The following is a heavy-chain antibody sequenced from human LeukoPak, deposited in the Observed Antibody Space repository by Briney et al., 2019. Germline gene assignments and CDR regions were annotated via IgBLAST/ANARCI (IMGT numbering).Heavy chain of an antibody. CDR2: TYYRSKWYN. CDR1: GDSVSSNSAA. D-gene: IGHD6-13*01. CDR3: ARSAEGIAAAGYYYYYMDV. J-gene: IGHJ6*03. V-gene: IGHV6-1*01. Sequence: SQTLSLTCAISGDSVSSNSAAWNWIRQSPSRGLEWLGRTYYRSKWYNDYAVSVKNRITINPDSSKNQFSLQLNSVTPEDTAVYYCARSAEGIAAAGYYYYYMDVWGKGTTVTVSS.